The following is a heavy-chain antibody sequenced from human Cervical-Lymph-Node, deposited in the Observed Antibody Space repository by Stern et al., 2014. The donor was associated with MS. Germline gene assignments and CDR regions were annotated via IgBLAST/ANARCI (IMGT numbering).Heavy chain of an antibody. CDR1: GASITSYY. J-gene: IGHJ5*02. V-gene: IGHV4-59*01. Sequence: QLQLQESGPGLLRPSETLSLTCTVSGASITSYYWSWIRQPPGKGLEWVGYIYYSGTTNYNASLKGRGAIAIDTSKTQFPVRLSSVTAADTAVYYCARATDLWGQGTLVTVSS. CDR3: ARATDL. CDR2: IYYSGTT.